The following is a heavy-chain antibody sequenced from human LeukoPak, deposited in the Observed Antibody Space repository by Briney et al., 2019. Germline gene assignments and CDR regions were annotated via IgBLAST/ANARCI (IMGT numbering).Heavy chain of an antibody. J-gene: IGHJ6*03. CDR3: ARDWSYYMDV. D-gene: IGHD3-3*01. Sequence: SETLSLTCTVSGGSISSGGYYWSWIRQHPGKGLEWIGYIYYSGSTYYNPSLKSRVTISVDTSKNQFSLKLSSVTAADAAVYYRARDWSYYMDVWGKGTTVTVSS. CDR2: IYYSGST. V-gene: IGHV4-31*03. CDR1: GGSISSGGYY.